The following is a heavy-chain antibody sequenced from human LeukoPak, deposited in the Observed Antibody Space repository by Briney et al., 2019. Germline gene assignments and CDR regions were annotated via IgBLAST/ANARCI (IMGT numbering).Heavy chain of an antibody. CDR3: AKGPTDGDYEDY. CDR2: ISGSGGST. CDR1: GFTFSSYA. V-gene: IGHV3-23*01. Sequence: GGSLRLSCAASGFTFSSYAMSWVRQAPGKGLEWVSAISGSGGSTHYADSVKGRFTISRDNSKNTLYLQMNSLRAEDTAVYYCAKGPTDGDYEDYWGQGTLVTVSS. D-gene: IGHD4-17*01. J-gene: IGHJ4*02.